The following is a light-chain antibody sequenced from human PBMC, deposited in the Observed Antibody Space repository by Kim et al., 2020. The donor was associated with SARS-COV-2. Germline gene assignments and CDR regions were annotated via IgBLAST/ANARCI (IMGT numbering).Light chain of an antibody. J-gene: IGLJ2*01. Sequence: QRVPISCSGSSSNIGSNSVYWYQQFAGAAPKLLIYKNDKRPSGVPDRFSGSKSGTSASLAIGGLRSEDEADYYCATWDNSLSGHVVFGGGTQLTVL. V-gene: IGLV1-47*01. CDR2: KND. CDR1: SSNIGSNS. CDR3: ATWDNSLSGHVV.